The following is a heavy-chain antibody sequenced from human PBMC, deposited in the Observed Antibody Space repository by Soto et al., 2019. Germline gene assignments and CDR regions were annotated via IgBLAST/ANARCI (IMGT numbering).Heavy chain of an antibody. J-gene: IGHJ6*03. D-gene: IGHD3-22*01. CDR3: AIDLSRGFNFYYYMDV. CDR2: ISSSSSAI. CDR1: GFSISGYA. V-gene: IGHV3-48*01. Sequence: EVQLVESGGGLVPPGGSLRLSCSASGFSISGYALNWVRQAPGKGPEWVSYISSSSSAIDYAGSVKGRFSISRDNGKNSLYLQMNSLRAEDTAVYYCAIDLSRGFNFYYYMDVWGNGTRVTVSS.